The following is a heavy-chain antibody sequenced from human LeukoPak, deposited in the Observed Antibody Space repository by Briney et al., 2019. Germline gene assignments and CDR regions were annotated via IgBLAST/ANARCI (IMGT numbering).Heavy chain of an antibody. V-gene: IGHV3-48*01. J-gene: IGHJ2*01. CDR1: GFTFSTYS. CDR3: ARDRGYYDSSGYSSLDRYFDL. CDR2: ISSSSSTI. Sequence: PGGSLRLSCAASGFTFSTYSMNWVRQAPGKGLEWVSYISSSSSTIYYADSVKGRFTISRDNAKNSLYLQMNSLRAEDTAVYYCARDRGYYDSSGYSSLDRYFDLWGRGTLVTVSS. D-gene: IGHD3-22*01.